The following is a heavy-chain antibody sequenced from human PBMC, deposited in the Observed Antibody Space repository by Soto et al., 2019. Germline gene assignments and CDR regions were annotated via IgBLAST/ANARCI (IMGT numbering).Heavy chain of an antibody. V-gene: IGHV3-30*18. CDR2: ISYDGSNK. D-gene: IGHD1-26*01. Sequence: SLRLSCAASGFTFIIYGMHWVRQAPGKGLEWVAVISYDGSNKYYADSVKGRFTISRDNSKNTLYLQMNSLRAEDTAVYYCAKDQGTGSYLFDYWGKGTLVTVSS. J-gene: IGHJ4*02. CDR1: GFTFIIYG. CDR3: AKDQGTGSYLFDY.